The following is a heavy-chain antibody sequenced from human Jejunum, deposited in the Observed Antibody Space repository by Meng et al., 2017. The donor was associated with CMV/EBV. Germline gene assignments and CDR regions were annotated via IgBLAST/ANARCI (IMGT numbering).Heavy chain of an antibody. CDR1: GFTFRSYS. J-gene: IGHJ4*02. CDR2: ISSGSSYI. Sequence: RLSCGASGFTFRSYSMTWVRQAPGEGLEWVSSISSGSSYIYYADSVKGRFTIFRDDAKNSMYLQMNSLRAEDTAVYYCVRDSSFSTYWGQGTLVTVSS. V-gene: IGHV3-21*06. CDR3: VRDSSFSTY.